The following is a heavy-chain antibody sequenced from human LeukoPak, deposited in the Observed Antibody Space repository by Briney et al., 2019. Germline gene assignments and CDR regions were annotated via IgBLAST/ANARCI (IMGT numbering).Heavy chain of an antibody. CDR1: GYTFTGYY. Sequence: GASVKVSCKASGYTFTGYYMHWVRQAPGPGLEWMGWINPNSGGTNYAQKFQGRVTMTRDTSISTAYMELSRLRSDDTAVYYCYGDYLGYNYYYGMDVWGQGTTVTVSS. CDR2: INPNSGGT. D-gene: IGHD4-17*01. CDR3: YGDYLGYNYYYGMDV. V-gene: IGHV1-2*02. J-gene: IGHJ6*02.